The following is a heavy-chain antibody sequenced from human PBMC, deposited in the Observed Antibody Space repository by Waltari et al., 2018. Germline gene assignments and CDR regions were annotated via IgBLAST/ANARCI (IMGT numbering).Heavy chain of an antibody. V-gene: IGHV1-69*05. Sequence: QVQLGQSGAEVKKPGSAVKVDCKASGVTFSSEAISWVRQAPGQGLEWRVGFLPIFGTANCAQKFQGRVTIPPDQSPRTAYMELRTLRSEDTAVYSCASLLKRLQFDSAFDIWGPGPMVTVSS. J-gene: IGHJ3*02. CDR1: GVTFSSEA. CDR3: ASLLKRLQFDSAFDI. CDR2: FLPIFGTA. D-gene: IGHD6-25*01.